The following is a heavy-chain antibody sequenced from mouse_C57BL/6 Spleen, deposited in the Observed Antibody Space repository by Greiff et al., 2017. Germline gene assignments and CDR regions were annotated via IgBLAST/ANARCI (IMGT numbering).Heavy chain of an antibody. D-gene: IGHD2-5*01. J-gene: IGHJ2*01. CDR1: GFTFSSYA. CDR3: ARVYYSNYTYYFDY. CDR2: ISDGGSYT. Sequence: EVQLQESGGGLVKPGGSLKLSCAASGFTFSSYAMSWVRQTPEKRLEWVATISDGGSYTCYPDNVKGRFTISRDNAKNNLYLQMSHLKSEDTAMYYCARVYYSNYTYYFDYWGQGTTLTVSS. V-gene: IGHV5-4*01.